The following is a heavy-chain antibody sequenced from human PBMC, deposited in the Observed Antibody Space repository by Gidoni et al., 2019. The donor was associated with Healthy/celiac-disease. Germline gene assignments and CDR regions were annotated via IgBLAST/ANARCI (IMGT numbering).Heavy chain of an antibody. CDR3: AKDLLSSVGATSCFDY. D-gene: IGHD1-26*01. CDR2: ISWNSGSI. V-gene: IGHV3-9*01. Sequence: EVQLVESGGGLVQPGRSLRLSCAASGFTFDDYAMHWVRQAPGKGLEWVSGISWNSGSIGYADSVKGRFTISRDNAKNSLYLQMNSLRAEDTALYYCAKDLLSSVGATSCFDYWGQGTLVTVSS. CDR1: GFTFDDYA. J-gene: IGHJ4*02.